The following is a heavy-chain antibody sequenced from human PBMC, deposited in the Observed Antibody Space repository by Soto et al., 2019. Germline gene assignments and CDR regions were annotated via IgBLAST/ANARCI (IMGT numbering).Heavy chain of an antibody. CDR3: ARGGLYNWNDDWFDP. CDR2: INPNSGGT. Sequence: ASVKVSCKASGYTFTGYYMHWVRQAPGQGLEWMGWINPNSGGTNYAQKFQGRVTMTRDTSTSTAYMELSRLRSDDTAVYYCARGGLYNWNDDWFDPWGQGTLVTVSS. CDR1: GYTFTGYY. J-gene: IGHJ5*02. D-gene: IGHD1-1*01. V-gene: IGHV1-2*02.